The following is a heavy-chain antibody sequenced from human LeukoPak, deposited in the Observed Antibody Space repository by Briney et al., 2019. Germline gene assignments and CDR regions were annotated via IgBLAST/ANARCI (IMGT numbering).Heavy chain of an antibody. CDR2: ISAYNGHT. V-gene: IGHV1-18*01. D-gene: IGHD5/OR15-5a*01. J-gene: IGHJ3*02. Sequence: ASVKVSCKASGYTFTSYGISWVRQAPGQGLEWMGWISAYNGHTKYAQKLQGRVTMTTDTSTSTAYMELRSLRSDDTAVYYCARGRVRRDAFDIWGQGTMVTVSS. CDR1: GYTFTSYG. CDR3: ARGRVRRDAFDI.